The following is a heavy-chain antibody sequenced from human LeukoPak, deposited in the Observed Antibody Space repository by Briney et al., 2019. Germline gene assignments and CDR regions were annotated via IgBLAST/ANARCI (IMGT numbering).Heavy chain of an antibody. D-gene: IGHD5-24*01. CDR1: RYTFTGYY. CDR3: ARDRGEMAISY. CDR2: INPNSGGT. Sequence: AASVKVSCKASRYTFTGYYMHWVRQAPGQGREWMGRINPNSGGTNYAQKFQGRVTMTRDTSISTAYMEMSRLRSDDTAVYYCARDRGEMAISYWGQGTLVTVSS. V-gene: IGHV1-2*06. J-gene: IGHJ4*02.